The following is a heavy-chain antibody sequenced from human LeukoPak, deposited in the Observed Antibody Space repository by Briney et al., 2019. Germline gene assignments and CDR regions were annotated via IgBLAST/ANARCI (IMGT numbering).Heavy chain of an antibody. CDR3: ARDPSNWNWFDP. CDR2: INPNSGGT. V-gene: IGHV1-2*02. D-gene: IGHD4-11*01. J-gene: IGHJ5*02. CDR1: GYTFTGYY. Sequence: ASVKVSCKASGYTFTGYYMHWVRQAPGQGLEWMGWINPNSGGTNYAQKFQGRVTMTRDTSISTAYMELSRLRSDDTAVYYCARDPSNWNWFDPWGQGTLVTVSS.